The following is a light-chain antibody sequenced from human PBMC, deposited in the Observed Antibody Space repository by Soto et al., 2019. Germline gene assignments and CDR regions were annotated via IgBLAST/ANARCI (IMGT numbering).Light chain of an antibody. J-gene: IGKJ1*01. Sequence: DIQMTQSPSSLSASVGDRVTITCRAGQSIRSHLNWYQKKPGKAPNLLIYAATTLQAGVPSRLSGSGSGTDLTITISSMKHEDFETYYCQQSYSHTVTFGQGTQVDI. CDR2: AAT. V-gene: IGKV1-39*01. CDR1: QSIRSH. CDR3: QQSYSHTVT.